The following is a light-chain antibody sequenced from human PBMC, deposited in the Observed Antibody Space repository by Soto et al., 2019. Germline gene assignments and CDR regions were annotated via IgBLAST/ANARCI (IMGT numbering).Light chain of an antibody. V-gene: IGKV1-5*03. CDR2: KAS. Sequence: DIQMTQSPSTLSASVGDRVTIACRASQSVSTWLAWYQQKPGKAPKLLIYKASSLESGVPSRFSGSGSGTEFTLTISSLQPDDFGTYYCQEYDTLLWTFGQGTKVDNK. CDR1: QSVSTW. CDR3: QEYDTLLWT. J-gene: IGKJ1*01.